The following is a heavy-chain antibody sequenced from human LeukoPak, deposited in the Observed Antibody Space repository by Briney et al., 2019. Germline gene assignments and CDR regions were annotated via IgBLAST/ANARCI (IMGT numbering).Heavy chain of an antibody. Sequence: PLETLSLTCTVSGGSISSYYWSWIRQPPGKGLEWIGYIYYSGSTNYNPSLKSRVTISVDTSKNQFSLKLSSVTAADTAVYYCARVGIGYCSGGSCYWGYYGMDVWGQGTTVTVSS. CDR3: ARVGIGYCSGGSCYWGYYGMDV. CDR1: GGSISSYY. CDR2: IYYSGST. J-gene: IGHJ6*02. D-gene: IGHD2-15*01. V-gene: IGHV4-59*01.